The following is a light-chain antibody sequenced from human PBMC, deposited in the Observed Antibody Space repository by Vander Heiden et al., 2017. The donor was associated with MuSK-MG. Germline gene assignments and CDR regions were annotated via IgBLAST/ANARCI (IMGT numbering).Light chain of an antibody. V-gene: IGKV1-39*01. Sequence: DTQMTQSPSSLSASVGDRVTITCRASQSISSYLNWYQQKPGKAPKLLIYAASSLQSGVPSRFSGSGSGTDFTLTISRLQPEDFATYYCQRSYSTPRTFGHGTKVDIK. CDR2: AAS. CDR1: QSISSY. J-gene: IGKJ3*01. CDR3: QRSYSTPRT.